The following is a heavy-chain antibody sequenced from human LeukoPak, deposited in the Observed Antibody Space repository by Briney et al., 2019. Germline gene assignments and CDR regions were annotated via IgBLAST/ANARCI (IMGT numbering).Heavy chain of an antibody. Sequence: GESLKISCKGSGYSFTSYWIGWVRQMPGKGLEWMGIIYPGDSDTRYSPSFQGQVTISADKSISTAYLQWSSLKASDTAMYYCARHETGVPEAYYYYMDVWGKGTTVTVSS. J-gene: IGHJ6*03. CDR1: GYSFTSYW. V-gene: IGHV5-51*01. CDR3: ARHETGVPEAYYYYMDV. D-gene: IGHD7-27*01. CDR2: IYPGDSDT.